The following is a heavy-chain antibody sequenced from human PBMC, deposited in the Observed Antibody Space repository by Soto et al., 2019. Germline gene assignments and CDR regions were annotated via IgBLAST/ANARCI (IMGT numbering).Heavy chain of an antibody. CDR2: INHSGST. V-gene: IGHV4-34*01. CDR3: AKGWAAAGKFV. CDR1: GGSFSGYY. J-gene: IGHJ4*02. D-gene: IGHD6-13*01. Sequence: SETLSLTCAVYGGSFSGYYWSWIRQPPGKGLEWIGEINHSGSTNYNPSLKSRVTISVDTSKNQFSLKLSSVTAADTAVYYCAKGWAAAGKFVWGQGTLVTVSS.